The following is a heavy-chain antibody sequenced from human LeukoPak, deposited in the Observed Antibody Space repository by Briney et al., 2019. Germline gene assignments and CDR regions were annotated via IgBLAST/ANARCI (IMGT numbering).Heavy chain of an antibody. D-gene: IGHD3-3*01. Sequence: PGGSLRLSCAASGFTFSSYSMNWVRQAPGKGLEWVAVISNDGSKKYYADSVRGRFTISRDNSKNTLYLQMNSLRAEDTAVYYCASEIIFGSFDYWGQGTLVTVSS. J-gene: IGHJ4*02. CDR3: ASEIIFGSFDY. CDR1: GFTFSSYS. V-gene: IGHV3-30*03. CDR2: ISNDGSKK.